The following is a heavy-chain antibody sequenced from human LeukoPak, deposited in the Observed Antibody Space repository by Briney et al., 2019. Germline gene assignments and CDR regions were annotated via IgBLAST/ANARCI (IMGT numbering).Heavy chain of an antibody. V-gene: IGHV3-21*01. D-gene: IGHD3-3*01. CDR1: GFTFSSYS. CDR3: ARDHYDFWSGYYTPVYYYYMDV. J-gene: IGHJ6*03. Sequence: PGGSLRLSCAASGFTFSSYSMNWVRQAPGKGLEWVSSISSSSSYIYYADSVKGRFTISRDNAKNSLYLQMNSLRAEDTAVYYCARDHYDFWSGYYTPVYYYYMDVWGKGTTVTVSS. CDR2: ISSSSSYI.